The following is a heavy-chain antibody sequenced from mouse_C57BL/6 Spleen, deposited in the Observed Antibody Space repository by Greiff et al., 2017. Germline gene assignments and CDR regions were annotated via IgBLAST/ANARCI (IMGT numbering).Heavy chain of an antibody. V-gene: IGHV3-6*01. Sequence: VQLQQSGPGLVKPSQSLSLTCSVTGYSITSGYYWNWIRQFPGNKLEWMSYISYDGSNNYNPSLKNRISITRDTSKNQFFLKLNSVTTEDTATYYCAITTVVATRGYWYFDVWGTGTTVTVSS. J-gene: IGHJ1*03. CDR2: ISYDGSN. CDR3: AITTVVATRGYWYFDV. D-gene: IGHD1-1*01. CDR1: GYSITSGYY.